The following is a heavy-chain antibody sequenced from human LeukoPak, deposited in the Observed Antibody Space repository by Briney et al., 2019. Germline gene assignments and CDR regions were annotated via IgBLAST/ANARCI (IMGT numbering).Heavy chain of an antibody. CDR2: ISSSSSTI. CDR3: ARERNYGSGSYFRRVLMDV. J-gene: IGHJ6*02. D-gene: IGHD3-10*01. Sequence: PGGSLRLSCAASGFTFSSYSMNWVRQAPGKGLEWVSYISSSSSTIYYADSVKGRFTISRDNAKNSLYLQMNSLRAEDTAVYYCARERNYGSGSYFRRVLMDVWGQGTTVTVSS. V-gene: IGHV3-48*01. CDR1: GFTFSSYS.